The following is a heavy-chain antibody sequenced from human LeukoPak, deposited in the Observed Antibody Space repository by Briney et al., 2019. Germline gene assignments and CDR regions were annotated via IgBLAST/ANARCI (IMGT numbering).Heavy chain of an antibody. Sequence: SETLSLTCAVYGGSFSGYYWSWIRQPPGKGLEWIGEINHSGSTNYNPSLKSRVTISVDTSKNQSSLKLSSVTAADTAVYYCARVADCSGGSCYSEYFQHWGQGTLVTVSS. CDR1: GGSFSGYY. J-gene: IGHJ1*01. V-gene: IGHV4-34*01. CDR2: INHSGST. D-gene: IGHD2-15*01. CDR3: ARVADCSGGSCYSEYFQH.